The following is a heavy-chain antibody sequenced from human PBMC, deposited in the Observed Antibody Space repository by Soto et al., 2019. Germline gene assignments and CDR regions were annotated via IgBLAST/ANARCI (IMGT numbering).Heavy chain of an antibody. CDR2: IYSSGST. J-gene: IGHJ4*02. V-gene: IGHV4-59*01. D-gene: IGHD2-2*01. Sequence: SETLSLTCTVSGGSISSYYWSWIRQPPGKGLEWIGYIYSSGSTNYNPSLKSRVTISVDTSENQFSLKLTSVTAADTAVYYCARVGYCSSTPCWPIGYFEYWGQGTLVTVSS. CDR1: GGSISSYY. CDR3: ARVGYCSSTPCWPIGYFEY.